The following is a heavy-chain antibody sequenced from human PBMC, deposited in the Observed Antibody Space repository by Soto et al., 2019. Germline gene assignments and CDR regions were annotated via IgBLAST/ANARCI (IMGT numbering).Heavy chain of an antibody. J-gene: IGHJ5*02. CDR3: AREVFGYRGNWFDP. V-gene: IGHV4-59*01. D-gene: IGHD6-13*01. CDR2: IYYSGST. Sequence: QVQLQESGPGLVKPSETLSLTCTVSGGSISSYYWSWIRQPPGKGLEWIGYIYYSGSTNYNPSLKSRVTISVDTSKNQFSLKLSSVTAADTAVYYCAREVFGYRGNWFDPWGQGTLVTVSS. CDR1: GGSISSYY.